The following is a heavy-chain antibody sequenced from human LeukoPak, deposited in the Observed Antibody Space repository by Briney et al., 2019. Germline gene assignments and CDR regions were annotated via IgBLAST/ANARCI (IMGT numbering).Heavy chain of an antibody. D-gene: IGHD7-27*01. CDR1: GFPFSNYD. V-gene: IGHV3-13*01. Sequence: GGSLRLSCGASGFPFSNYDMHWVRQAPGKGLDWVSAIDTVGNTYYSGSVKGRFTIPRENAQNSLFLQMNSLRDGDTALYYCIRIRTGEHQYGMDVWGQGTTVTVSS. J-gene: IGHJ6*02. CDR2: IDTVGNT. CDR3: IRIRTGEHQYGMDV.